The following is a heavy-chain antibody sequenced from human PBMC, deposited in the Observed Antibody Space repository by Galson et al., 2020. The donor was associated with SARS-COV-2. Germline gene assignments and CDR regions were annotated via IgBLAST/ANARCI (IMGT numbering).Heavy chain of an antibody. Sequence: GESLKISCAASEFTFRTYWMNWVRQAPGKGLVWVARINTDESSTRYADSVKGRFNISRDNAKNMLYLQMNRLRAEDTAVYFCARGHANYDCWSGSADACDIWGQGTMVTVSS. CDR1: EFTFRTYW. J-gene: IGHJ3*02. D-gene: IGHD3-3*01. CDR2: INTDESST. V-gene: IGHV3-74*01. CDR3: ARGHANYDCWSGSADACDI.